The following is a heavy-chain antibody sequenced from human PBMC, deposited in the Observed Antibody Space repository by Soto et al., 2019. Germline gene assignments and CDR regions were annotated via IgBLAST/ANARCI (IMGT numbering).Heavy chain of an antibody. CDR3: ARDLCSGGSCYRRGNAFDI. CDR2: IIPILGIA. J-gene: IGHJ3*02. D-gene: IGHD2-15*01. Sequence: QVQLVQSGAEVQKPGSSVKVSCKASGGTFSSYTISWVRQAPGQGLEWMGRIIPILGIANYAQKFQGRVTITADKSTSTAYMELSSLRSEDTAVYYCARDLCSGGSCYRRGNAFDIWGQGTMVTVTS. V-gene: IGHV1-69*08. CDR1: GGTFSSYT.